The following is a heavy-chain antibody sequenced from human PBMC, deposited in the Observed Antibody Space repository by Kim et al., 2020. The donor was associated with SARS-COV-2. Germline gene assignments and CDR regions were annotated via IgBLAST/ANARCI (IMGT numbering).Heavy chain of an antibody. CDR2: ISYDGSNK. D-gene: IGHD3-10*01. J-gene: IGHJ4*02. V-gene: IGHV3-30*18. Sequence: GGSLRLSCAASGFTFSSYGMHWVRQAPGKGLEWVAVISYDGSNKYYADSVKGRFTISRDNSKNTLYLQMNSLRAADTAVYYCAKDRYMVRGSEGHLFDYWGQGTLVTVSS. CDR3: AKDRYMVRGSEGHLFDY. CDR1: GFTFSSYG.